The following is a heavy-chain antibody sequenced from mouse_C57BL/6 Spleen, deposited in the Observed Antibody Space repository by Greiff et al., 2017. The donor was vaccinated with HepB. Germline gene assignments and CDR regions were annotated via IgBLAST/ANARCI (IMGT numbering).Heavy chain of an antibody. D-gene: IGHD1-1*01. V-gene: IGHV1-15*01. CDR1: GYTFTDYE. J-gene: IGHJ2*01. CDR3: TRESITTVVATDY. Sequence: QVQLQQSGAELVRPGASVTLSCKASGYTFTDYEMHWVKQTPVHGLEWIGAIDPETGGTAYNQKFKGKAILTADKSSSTAYMELRSLTSEDSAVYYCTRESITTVVATDYWGQGTTLTVSS. CDR2: IDPETGGT.